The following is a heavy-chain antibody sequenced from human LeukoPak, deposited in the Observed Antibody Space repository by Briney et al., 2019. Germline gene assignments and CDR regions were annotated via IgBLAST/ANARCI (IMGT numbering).Heavy chain of an antibody. V-gene: IGHV1-46*01. Sequence: ASVTVSCKASGYTFTIYYMHWVRQAPGQGLEWMGIINPSGGSTSYAQKFQGRVTMTRDTSTSTVYMELSSLRSEDTAVYYCARDPPLRNYYDSPSFDPWGQGTLVTVSS. CDR1: GYTFTIYY. D-gene: IGHD3-22*01. J-gene: IGHJ5*02. CDR3: ARDPPLRNYYDSPSFDP. CDR2: INPSGGST.